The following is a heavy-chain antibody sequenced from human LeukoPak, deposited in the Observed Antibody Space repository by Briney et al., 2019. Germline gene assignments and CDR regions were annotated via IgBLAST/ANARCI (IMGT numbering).Heavy chain of an antibody. V-gene: IGHV3-48*01. CDR1: GFTFSSYS. CDR2: ISSSSSTI. J-gene: IGHJ4*02. D-gene: IGHD6-13*01. Sequence: GGSLRLSCAASGFTFSSYSMNWVRQAPGKGLEWVSYISSSSSTIYYADSVKGRFTISRDNAKNSLYLQMNSLRAEDTAVYYCARGRPRGVAAAGFDYWGQGTLVTVSS. CDR3: ARGRPRGVAAAGFDY.